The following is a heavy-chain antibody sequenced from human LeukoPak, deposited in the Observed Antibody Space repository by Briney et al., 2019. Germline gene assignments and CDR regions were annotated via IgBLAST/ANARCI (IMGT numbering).Heavy chain of an antibody. CDR3: ARDKPAEAALDF. CDR1: VYTFTVYY. CDR2: INPNSGGT. J-gene: IGHJ4*02. Sequence: ASVTVSFKASVYTFTVYYIHWVRQAPGQGLEWMGWINPNSGGTNYAQKFQGRVTMTRDRSINTAYMDLRSLTYDDTAVYYCARDKPAEAALDFWGQGTLVTVSS. V-gene: IGHV1-2*02.